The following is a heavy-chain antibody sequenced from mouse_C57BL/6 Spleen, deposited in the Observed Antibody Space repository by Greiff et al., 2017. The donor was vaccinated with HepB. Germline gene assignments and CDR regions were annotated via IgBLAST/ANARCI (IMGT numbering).Heavy chain of an antibody. J-gene: IGHJ1*03. V-gene: IGHV1-61*01. D-gene: IGHD1-1*01. CDR1: GYTFTSYW. CDR3: ARGGSSYEKGYFDV. CDR2: IYPSDSET. Sequence: QVQLQQPGAELVRPGSSVKLSCKASGYTFTSYWMDWVKQRPGQGLEWIGNIYPSDSETHYNQKFKDKATLTVDKSSSTAYMQLSSLTSEDSAVYYCARGGSSYEKGYFDVWGTGTTVTVSS.